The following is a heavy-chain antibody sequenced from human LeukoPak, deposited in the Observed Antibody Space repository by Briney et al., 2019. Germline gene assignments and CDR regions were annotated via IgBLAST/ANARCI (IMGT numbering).Heavy chain of an antibody. D-gene: IGHD3-22*01. CDR3: ARDKVYYYDSSGYSYYWYFDL. Sequence: GGSLRLSCAASGFTVSSNYMSWVRQAPGKGLEWVSVIYSGGSTYYADSVKGRFTISRDNSKNTLYLQMNSLRTEDTAVYYCARDKVYYYDSSGYSYYWYFDLWGRGTLVTVSS. V-gene: IGHV3-66*01. CDR1: GFTVSSNY. J-gene: IGHJ2*01. CDR2: IYSGGST.